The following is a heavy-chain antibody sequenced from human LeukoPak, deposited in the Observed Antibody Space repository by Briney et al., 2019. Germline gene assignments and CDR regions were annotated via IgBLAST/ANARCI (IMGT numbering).Heavy chain of an antibody. D-gene: IGHD1-26*01. CDR3: AREDYSDSGSYQSGFDY. CDR1: GFTLSSHG. Sequence: GGSLRLSCVVSGFTLSSHGMHWVRQAPGKGLEWVAVISYDGSNKYYADSVKGRFTISRDNSKNTLYLQMNSLRAEDTAVYYCAREDYSDSGSYQSGFDYWGQGTLVTVSS. J-gene: IGHJ4*02. V-gene: IGHV3-30*03. CDR2: ISYDGSNK.